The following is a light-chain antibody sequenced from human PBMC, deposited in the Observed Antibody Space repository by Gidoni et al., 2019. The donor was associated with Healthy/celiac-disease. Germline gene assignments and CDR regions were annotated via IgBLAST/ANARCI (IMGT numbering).Light chain of an antibody. CDR2: DAS. CDR1: QSVSSY. V-gene: IGKV3-11*01. CDR3: QQRSNWPPT. Sequence: DIVLTQSPATLSLSPGERATLSCRASQSVSSYLDWYQQKPGQAPRLLIYDASNRATGIQARFSGSGSGTDFTLTISSLEPEEFAVYYCQQRSNWPPTFGQGTKVEIK. J-gene: IGKJ1*01.